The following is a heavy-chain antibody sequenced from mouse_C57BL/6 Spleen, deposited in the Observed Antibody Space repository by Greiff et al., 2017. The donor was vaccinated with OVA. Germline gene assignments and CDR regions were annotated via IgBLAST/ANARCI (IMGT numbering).Heavy chain of an antibody. CDR1: GYTFTTYP. CDR3: ARRYDYDVVWFAY. V-gene: IGHV1-47*01. CDR2: FHPYNDDT. D-gene: IGHD2-4*01. J-gene: IGHJ3*01. Sequence: VKLQESGAELVKPGASVKMSCKASGYTFTTYPIEWMKQNHGKSLEWIGNFHPYNDDTKYNEKFKGKATLTVEKSSSTVYLELSRLTSDDSAVYYCARRYDYDVVWFAYWGQGTLVTVSA.